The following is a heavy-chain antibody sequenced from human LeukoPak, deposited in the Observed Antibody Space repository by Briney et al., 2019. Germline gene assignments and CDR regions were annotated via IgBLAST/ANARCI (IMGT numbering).Heavy chain of an antibody. CDR1: GGTFSSYA. CDR2: ISAYTGNT. V-gene: IGHV1-18*01. Sequence: ASVKVSCKASGGTFSSYAISWVRQAPGQGLEWIGWISAYTGNTNYALNLQGRVTMTTDTSTSTAYMELRSLRSDDTAMYYCARISGYDTSGYYLYYFDYWGQGTLVTVSS. D-gene: IGHD3-22*01. J-gene: IGHJ4*02. CDR3: ARISGYDTSGYYLYYFDY.